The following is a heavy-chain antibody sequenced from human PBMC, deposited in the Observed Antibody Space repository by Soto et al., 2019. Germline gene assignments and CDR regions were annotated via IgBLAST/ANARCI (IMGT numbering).Heavy chain of an antibody. CDR3: AKDRGYSGYDPVPYYYSGMDV. D-gene: IGHD5-12*01. CDR2: ISGSGGST. CDR1: GFTFSSYA. V-gene: IGHV3-23*01. Sequence: LRLSCAASGFTFSSYAMSWVRQAPGKGLEWVSAISGSGGSTYYADSVKGRFTISRDNSKNTLYLQMNSLRAEDTAVYYCAKDRGYSGYDPVPYYYSGMDVWGQGTTVTVSS. J-gene: IGHJ6*02.